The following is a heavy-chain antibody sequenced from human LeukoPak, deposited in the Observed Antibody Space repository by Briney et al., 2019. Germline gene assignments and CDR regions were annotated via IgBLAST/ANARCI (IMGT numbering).Heavy chain of an antibody. CDR1: GGSISSGGYY. Sequence: SQTLSLTCTVSGGSISSGGYYWSWIRQHPGKGLEWIGYIYYSGSTYYNPSLKSRVTISEDTSKNQFSLKLSSVTAADTAVYYCARDQNTRHAFDIWGQGTMVTVSS. CDR2: IYYSGST. D-gene: IGHD6-25*01. V-gene: IGHV4-31*03. CDR3: ARDQNTRHAFDI. J-gene: IGHJ3*02.